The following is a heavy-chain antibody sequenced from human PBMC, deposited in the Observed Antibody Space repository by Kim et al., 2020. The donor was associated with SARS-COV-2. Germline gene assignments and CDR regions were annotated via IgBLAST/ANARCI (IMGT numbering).Heavy chain of an antibody. D-gene: IGHD1-26*01. V-gene: IGHV4-34*01. Sequence: SETLSLTCAVYGGSFSGYYWSWIRQPPGKGLEWIGEINHSGSTNYNPSLKSRVTISVDTSKNQFSLKLSSVTAADTAVYYCARVRRAGAGRPIDYWGQGTLVTVSS. J-gene: IGHJ4*02. CDR3: ARVRRAGAGRPIDY. CDR2: INHSGST. CDR1: GGSFSGYY.